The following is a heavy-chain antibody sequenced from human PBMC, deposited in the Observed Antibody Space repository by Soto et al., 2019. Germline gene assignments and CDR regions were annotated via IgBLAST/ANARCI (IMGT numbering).Heavy chain of an antibody. D-gene: IGHD6-19*01. V-gene: IGHV4-59*01. Sequence: QVQLQESGPGLVKPSETMSLTCTVSGGSISSYSWSWIRQPPGKGLEWIGYIYYSGSTTYNPALKSRVTISVDTSKNQCSLKRSSVTAADTAVYYCARFGSSGWSEVDYWGQGTLVTVSS. CDR2: IYYSGST. CDR3: ARFGSSGWSEVDY. CDR1: GGSISSYS. J-gene: IGHJ4*02.